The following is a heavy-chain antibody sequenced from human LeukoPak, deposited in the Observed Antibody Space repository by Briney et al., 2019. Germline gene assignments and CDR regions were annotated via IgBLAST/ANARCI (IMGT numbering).Heavy chain of an antibody. V-gene: IGHV3-30*03. J-gene: IGHJ3*02. CDR3: ASPYYDILTGYGGDAFDI. CDR2: ISYDGSNK. CDR1: GFTFSSYG. Sequence: GGSLRLSCAASGFTFSSYGMHWVRQAPGKGLEWVAVISYDGSNKYYADSVKGRFTISRDNSKNTLYLQMNSLRAEDTAVYYCASPYYDILTGYGGDAFDIWGQGTMVTVSS. D-gene: IGHD3-9*01.